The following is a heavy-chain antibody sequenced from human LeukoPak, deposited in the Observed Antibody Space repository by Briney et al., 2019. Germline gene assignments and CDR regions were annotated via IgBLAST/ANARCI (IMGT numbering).Heavy chain of an antibody. CDR2: IRYDGNNK. J-gene: IGHJ5*02. CDR1: GFTFSNYG. D-gene: IGHD1-14*01. Sequence: GGSLRLSCGASGFTFSNYGMLWVRQAPGKGLEWVAFIRYDGNNKLYADSMKGRFTISRDNSKNTLYLHINSLRAEDTAVYYCARGPRTNWFDPWGQGTLVTVSS. V-gene: IGHV3-30*02. CDR3: ARGPRTNWFDP.